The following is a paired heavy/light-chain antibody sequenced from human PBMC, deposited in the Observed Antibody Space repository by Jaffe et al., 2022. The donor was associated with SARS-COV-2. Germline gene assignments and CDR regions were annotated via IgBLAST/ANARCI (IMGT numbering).Heavy chain of an antibody. J-gene: IGHJ5*02. CDR1: GYTFTDDYY. CDR2: INPNTGAT. Sequence: QVQMVQSGAEVKKPGASVKVSCKASGYTFTDDYYIHWIRQAPGQGLEWMGWINPNTGATKYAQSFQGRVTMTRDTSITTAYMELSSLRSDDTAAYYCAREVGHSGRFDPWGQGTLVTVSS. D-gene: IGHD1-26*01. CDR3: AREVGHSGRFDP. V-gene: IGHV1-2*02.
Light chain of an antibody. Sequence: QSGLTQPPSVSGAPGQRVTISCTGSSSNIGAGHDVHWFQQLPGTAPRLLMYDYINRPSGVPDRFSGSKSGTSASLAITGLQAEDEAEYYCEAYDSRLSTHVFGTGTKVTV. CDR1: SSNIGAGHD. J-gene: IGLJ1*01. CDR2: DYI. V-gene: IGLV1-40*01. CDR3: EAYDSRLSTHV.